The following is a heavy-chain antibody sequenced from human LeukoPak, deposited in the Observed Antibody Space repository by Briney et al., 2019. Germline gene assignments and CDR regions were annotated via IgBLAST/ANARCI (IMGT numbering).Heavy chain of an antibody. Sequence: SVKVSCKASGGTFSSYAISWVRQAPGQGLEWMGGIIPIFGTANYAQKFQGRVTITADESTSTAYMEQSSLRSEDTAVYYCARSDYGDYFHYYGMDVWGKGTTVTVSS. D-gene: IGHD4-17*01. CDR1: GGTFSSYA. J-gene: IGHJ6*04. CDR3: ARSDYGDYFHYYGMDV. V-gene: IGHV1-69*13. CDR2: IIPIFGTA.